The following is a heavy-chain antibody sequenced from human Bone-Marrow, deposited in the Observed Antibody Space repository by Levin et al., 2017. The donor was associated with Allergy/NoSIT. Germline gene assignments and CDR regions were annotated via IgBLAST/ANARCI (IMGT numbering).Heavy chain of an antibody. CDR2: IGGTGETT. Sequence: GGSLRLSCVASGFTFSSYAVSWVRQAPGKGLEWVSVIGGTGETTYYADSVKGRFTISRDNSKNTVYLQMNSLRAEDTAVYYCAKRTTYSSGWASCDFWGQGTLVTVSS. J-gene: IGHJ4*02. CDR1: GFTFSSYA. V-gene: IGHV3-23*01. D-gene: IGHD6-19*01. CDR3: AKRTTYSSGWASCDF.